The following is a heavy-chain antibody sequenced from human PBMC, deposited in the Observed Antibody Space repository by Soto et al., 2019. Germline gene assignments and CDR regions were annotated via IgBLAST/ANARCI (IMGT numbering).Heavy chain of an antibody. CDR2: ISSSGGNT. CDR1: GITFSSYA. J-gene: IGHJ4*02. V-gene: IGHV3-23*01. D-gene: IGHD3-10*01. CDR3: ATDGFYGSGPFDY. Sequence: GGSLRLSCAASGITFSSYAMSWVRQAPGKGPEWVSAISSSGGNTYYADSVEGRFTISRDNAKNSLYLQMNSLRAEDTAIYYCATDGFYGSGPFDYWGQGTLVTVSS.